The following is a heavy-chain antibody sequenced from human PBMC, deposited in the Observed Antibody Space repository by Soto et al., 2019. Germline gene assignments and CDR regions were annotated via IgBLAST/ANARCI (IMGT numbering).Heavy chain of an antibody. CDR3: SGEGAEIEY. D-gene: IGHD7-27*01. V-gene: IGHV4-31*09. J-gene: IGHJ4*02. CDR1: GGSITSGGYY. CDR2: IYYGGIT. Sequence: SETLSLTCSVSGGSITSGGYYWNWIRQHPGKGLEWIGYIYYGGITYYNPSLKSRITISLDKSKGQFSLNVKSVTAADTAVYYCSGEGAEIEYWGLGTLVTVSS.